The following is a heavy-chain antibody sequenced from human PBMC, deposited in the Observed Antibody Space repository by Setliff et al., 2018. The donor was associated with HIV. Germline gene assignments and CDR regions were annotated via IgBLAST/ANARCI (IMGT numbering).Heavy chain of an antibody. J-gene: IGHJ3*02. D-gene: IGHD6-13*01. CDR2: IDPNSGDT. V-gene: IGHV1-2*02. CDR3: ARAAGYSSSWHRYAFEI. Sequence: ASVKVSCKASGYTFTGYYLHWVRQAPGQGLVWMGWIDPNSGDTNYEQKFQGRVSMTRDTSISTVYMELSSLRSDDTAVYYCARAAGYSSSWHRYAFEIWGQGTMVTVSS. CDR1: GYTFTGYY.